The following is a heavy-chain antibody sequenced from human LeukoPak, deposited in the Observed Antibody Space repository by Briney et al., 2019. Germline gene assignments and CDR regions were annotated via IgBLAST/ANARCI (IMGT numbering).Heavy chain of an antibody. J-gene: IGHJ4*02. CDR1: GGSISSGGYY. CDR3: ARQMATSSNGDFDY. V-gene: IGHV4-31*03. D-gene: IGHD5-24*01. CDR2: IYYSGST. Sequence: SETLSLTCTVSGGSISSGGYYRSWIRQHPGKGLEWIGYIYYSGSTYYNPSLKSRVTISVDTSKNQFSLKLSSVTAADTAVYYCARQMATSSNGDFDYWGQGALVTVSS.